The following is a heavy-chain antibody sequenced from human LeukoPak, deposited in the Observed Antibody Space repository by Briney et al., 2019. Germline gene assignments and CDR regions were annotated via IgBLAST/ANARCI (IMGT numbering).Heavy chain of an antibody. CDR1: GGSISSGGYY. J-gene: IGHJ4*02. CDR3: ARYYDSSGYYLDY. D-gene: IGHD3-22*01. Sequence: PSETLSLTCTVSGGSISSGGYYWSWIRQHPGTGLEWIGYIYYSGSTYYNPSLKSRVTISVDTSKNQFSLKLSSVTAADTAVYYCARYYDSSGYYLDYWGQGTLVTVSS. CDR2: IYYSGST. V-gene: IGHV4-31*03.